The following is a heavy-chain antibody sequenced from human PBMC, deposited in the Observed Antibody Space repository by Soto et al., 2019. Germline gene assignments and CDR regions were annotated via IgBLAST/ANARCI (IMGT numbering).Heavy chain of an antibody. CDR1: GYSFTSYW. CDR2: IDPSDSYT. CDR3: ARPYGSGSHYPSGAFDI. Sequence: PGESRKISCKGSGYSFTSYWISWVRQMPGKGLEWMGRIDPSDSYTNYSPSFQGHVTISADKSISTAYLQWSSLKASDTAMYYCARPYGSGSHYPSGAFDIWGQGTIVTVSS. J-gene: IGHJ3*02. D-gene: IGHD3-10*01. V-gene: IGHV5-10-1*01.